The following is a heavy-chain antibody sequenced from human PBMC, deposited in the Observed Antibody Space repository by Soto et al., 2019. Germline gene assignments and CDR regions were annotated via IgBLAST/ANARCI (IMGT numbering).Heavy chain of an antibody. V-gene: IGHV4-31*03. CDR1: GGSISSGGYY. D-gene: IGHD6-13*01. CDR3: ARALPDSSSWYIRLSPLEWFDP. J-gene: IGHJ5*02. Sequence: QVQLQESGPGLVKPSQTLSLTCTVSGGSISSGGYYWSWIRQHPGKGLEWIGYIYYSGSNYYNPSLKSRVTISVDTSKNQFSLKLSSVTAADTAVYYCARALPDSSSWYIRLSPLEWFDPWGQGTLVTVSS. CDR2: IYYSGSN.